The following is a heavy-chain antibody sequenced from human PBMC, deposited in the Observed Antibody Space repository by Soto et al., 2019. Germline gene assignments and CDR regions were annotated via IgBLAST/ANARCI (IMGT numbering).Heavy chain of an antibody. CDR3: AAHVGLGVRPAYNWNYGWFDP. CDR1: GFTFSSYA. CDR2: ISGSGGST. D-gene: IGHD1-7*01. Sequence: EVQLFESGGGLVQPGGSLRLSCAASGFTFSSYAMSWVRQAPGKGLEWVSAISGSGGSTYYADSVKGRFTISRDNSKNTLYLQMNSLRAEDTAVYYCAAHVGLGVRPAYNWNYGWFDPWGQGTLVTVSS. J-gene: IGHJ5*02. V-gene: IGHV3-23*01.